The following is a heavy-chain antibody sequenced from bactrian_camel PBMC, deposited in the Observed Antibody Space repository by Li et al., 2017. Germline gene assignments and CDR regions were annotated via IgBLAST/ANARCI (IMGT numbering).Heavy chain of an antibody. J-gene: IGHJ4*01. CDR3: AADLVTDEPSLVEREYYY. Sequence: QVQLVESGGGPVQAGGSLRLSCGASRYTYAMAWFRQVGAQQREMVACIDGGGSTTYLDSVKGRFTISRDNAKNTLYLQMNSLKPEDTATYYCAADLVTDEPSLVEREYYYWGQGTQVTVS. CDR1: RYTYA. V-gene: IGHV3S53*01. CDR2: IDGGGST. D-gene: IGHD1*01.